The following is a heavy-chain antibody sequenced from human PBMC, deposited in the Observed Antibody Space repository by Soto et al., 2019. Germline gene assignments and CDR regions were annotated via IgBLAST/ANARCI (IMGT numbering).Heavy chain of an antibody. Sequence: EVPMLESGGGLAQPGGSLRLSCAAYGFTFNAYAMTWVRQAPGKGLEWVSAITRNGDTTYYADSVRGRFTISRDNSKNPLYLQMNSRRVVDTAVYYCAKGASTTTIIAGIRGLDVCGEGTRVTVAS. J-gene: IGHJ6*04. CDR3: AKGASTTTIIAGIRGLDV. CDR2: ITRNGDTT. V-gene: IGHV3-23*01. D-gene: IGHD3-10*01. CDR1: GFTFNAYA.